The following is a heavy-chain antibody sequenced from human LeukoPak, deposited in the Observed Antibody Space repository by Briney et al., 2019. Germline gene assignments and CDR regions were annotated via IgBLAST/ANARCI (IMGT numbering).Heavy chain of an antibody. J-gene: IGHJ6*03. V-gene: IGHV3-13*01. CDR3: ARARGYSYGYSGHYYYYMDV. CDR2: ITTAGDT. Sequence: GGSLRLSCAASGFTFSSYDMHWVRQATGKGLEWVSAITTAGDTYFPDSVKGRFTISRENAKNSLYLQMNSLRAEDTAVYYCARARGYSYGYSGHYYYYMDVWGKGTTVTISS. CDR1: GFTFSSYD. D-gene: IGHD5-18*01.